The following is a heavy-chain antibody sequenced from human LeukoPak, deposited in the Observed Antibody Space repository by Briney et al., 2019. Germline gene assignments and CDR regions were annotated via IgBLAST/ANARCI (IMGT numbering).Heavy chain of an antibody. J-gene: IGHJ5*02. Sequence: SQTLSLTCAISGDSVSSNSAAWNWIRQSPSRGLEWLGRTYYRSKWFNDYAISVKSRVTINPDTSKNQFSLQLNSVTPEDTAVYYCARDYGGAAPREFDPWGQGTLVTVSS. CDR1: GDSVSSNSAA. CDR3: ARDYGGAAPREFDP. V-gene: IGHV6-1*01. D-gene: IGHD6-6*01. CDR2: TYYRSKWFN.